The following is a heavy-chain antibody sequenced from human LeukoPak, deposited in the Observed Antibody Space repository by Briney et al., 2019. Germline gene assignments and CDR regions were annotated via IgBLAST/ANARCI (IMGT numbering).Heavy chain of an antibody. CDR2: INPNSGGT. J-gene: IGHJ4*02. CDR1: GYTFTGYY. CDR3: ARVVVAARPSPDY. V-gene: IGHV1-2*06. Sequence: ASVKVSCKASGYTFTGYYMHWVRQAPGQGLEWMGRINPNSGGTNYAQKFQGRVTMTRDTSISTAYMELSSLRSDDTAVYYCARVVVAARPSPDYWGQGTLVTVSS. D-gene: IGHD6-6*01.